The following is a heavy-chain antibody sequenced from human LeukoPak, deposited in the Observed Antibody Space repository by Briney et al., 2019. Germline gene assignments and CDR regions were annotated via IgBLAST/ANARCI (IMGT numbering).Heavy chain of an antibody. CDR3: ARDGFGLGY. Sequence: GASVKVSCKASGYTFTGYYIHWVRQAPGQGLEWMGRINSNRGGTNYAQKFQGRVTMTRDTSISTAYMELSRLTSDDTAMYYCARDGFGLGYWGQGTLVTVSS. V-gene: IGHV1-2*06. D-gene: IGHD3/OR15-3a*01. CDR2: INSNRGGT. CDR1: GYTFTGYY. J-gene: IGHJ4*02.